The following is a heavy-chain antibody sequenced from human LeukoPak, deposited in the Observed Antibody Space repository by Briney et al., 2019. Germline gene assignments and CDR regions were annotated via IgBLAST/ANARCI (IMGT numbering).Heavy chain of an antibody. J-gene: IGHJ4*01. D-gene: IGHD3-10*01. CDR3: TGSELYYGSPSYYHLDY. CDR2: ISYDGRYR. Sequence: GGSLRLSCTTSVFTFDFYAMHWVRQAPGKGLEWVAVISYDGRYRYYADSAKGRFTISRDNSKRPLYLEMSSLRPEDTALYYWTGSELYYGSPSYYHLDYWGHRTLVTVSS. CDR1: VFTFDFYA. V-gene: IGHV3-33*05.